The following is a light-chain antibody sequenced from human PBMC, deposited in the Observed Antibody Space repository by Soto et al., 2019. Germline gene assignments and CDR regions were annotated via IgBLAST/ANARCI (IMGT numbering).Light chain of an antibody. CDR3: QQYGSSPRT. Sequence: EIVLTQSPDILSLSPGDRATLSCRASQSVTSDFLAWYQQKPGQAPRLLIYGASNRATGIPDRFGGSGSGADFTLTISRLEPEDFAVYYCQQYGSSPRTFGQGTKV. V-gene: IGKV3-20*01. J-gene: IGKJ1*01. CDR1: QSVTSDF. CDR2: GAS.